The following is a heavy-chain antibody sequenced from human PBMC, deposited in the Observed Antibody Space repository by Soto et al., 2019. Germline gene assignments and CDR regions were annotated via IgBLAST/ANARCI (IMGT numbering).Heavy chain of an antibody. V-gene: IGHV3-9*01. CDR2: ISWNVGSI. CDR1: GFTFDDYA. CDR3: AKGVAGWYYFDY. D-gene: IGHD3-3*01. Sequence: EVQLVESGGGLVQPGRSLRRSCAASGFTFDDYAMHWVRQAPGKSLEWVSGISWNVGSIAYADSVKGRFTISRDNAKNALYLQMNSLRAEDTALHYCAKGVAGWYYFDYWGQGTLVNVSS. J-gene: IGHJ4*02.